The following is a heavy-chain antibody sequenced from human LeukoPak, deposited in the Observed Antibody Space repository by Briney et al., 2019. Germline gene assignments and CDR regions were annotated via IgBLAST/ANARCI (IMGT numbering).Heavy chain of an antibody. V-gene: IGHV3-9*01. CDR1: GFTFDDYA. J-gene: IGHJ4*02. D-gene: IGHD3-10*01. CDR3: AKDSSITMVRGVTD. Sequence: GGSLRLSRAASGFTFDDYAMHWVRQAPGKGLEWVSGISWNSGSIGYADSVKGRFTISRDNAKNSLYLQMNSLRAEDAALYYCAKDSSITMVRGVTDWGQGTLVTVSS. CDR2: ISWNSGSI.